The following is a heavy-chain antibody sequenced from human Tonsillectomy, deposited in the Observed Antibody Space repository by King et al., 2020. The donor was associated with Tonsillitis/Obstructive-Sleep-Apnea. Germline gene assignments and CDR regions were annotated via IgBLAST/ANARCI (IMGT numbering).Heavy chain of an antibody. V-gene: IGHV4-61*07. J-gene: IGHJ3*02. CDR3: ASHNEEDAFDI. D-gene: IGHD2-8*01. Sequence: SWIRQPPGKRLDWIGYIYYTGITNYNPSLKSRVTISVDTSKNQFSLKLSSLTAADTAVYYCASHNEEDAFDIWGQGTMVTVSS. CDR2: IYYTGIT.